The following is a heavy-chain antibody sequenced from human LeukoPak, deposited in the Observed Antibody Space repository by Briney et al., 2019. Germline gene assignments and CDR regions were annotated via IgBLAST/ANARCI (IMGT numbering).Heavy chain of an antibody. CDR2: ISSSGSTI. Sequence: SGGSLRLSCAASGFTFSSYEMNWVRQAPGKGLEWVSYISSSGSTIYYADSVKGRFTISRDNAKNSLYLQMNSLTIDDTAVYYCAGHGPGVAADKDFWGQGTLVTVSS. CDR3: AGHGPGVAADKDF. J-gene: IGHJ4*02. D-gene: IGHD6-13*01. CDR1: GFTFSSYE. V-gene: IGHV3-48*03.